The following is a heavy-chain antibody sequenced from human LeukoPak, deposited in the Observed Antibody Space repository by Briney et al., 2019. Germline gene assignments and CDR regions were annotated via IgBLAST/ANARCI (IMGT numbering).Heavy chain of an antibody. J-gene: IGHJ4*02. D-gene: IGHD3-22*01. CDR3: ARDYDNSGYSVRFEY. CDR1: GFTFSRYW. CDR2: IKQDGSET. V-gene: IGHV3-7*04. Sequence: GGSLRLSCAASGFTFSRYWMTWVRRAPGKGLEWVANIKQDGSETYYVDSVKGRFAISRDNAKRTLYLQLNSLRAEDTAVYYCARDYDNSGYSVRFEYWGQGTLVTVSS.